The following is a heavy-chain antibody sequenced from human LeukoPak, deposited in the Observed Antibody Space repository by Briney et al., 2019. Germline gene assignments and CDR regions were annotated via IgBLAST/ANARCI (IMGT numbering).Heavy chain of an antibody. CDR3: AKDYYGPSGGIDY. V-gene: IGHV3-33*06. J-gene: IGHJ4*02. D-gene: IGHD3-10*01. Sequence: PGRSLRLSCAASGFTFSNYGMHWVRQAPGKGLEWVAVIWYDGSNKYYADSVKGRFTISRDNSKNTLYLQMSSLRAEDTAVYYCAKDYYGPSGGIDYWGQGTLVSVSS. CDR2: IWYDGSNK. CDR1: GFTFSNYG.